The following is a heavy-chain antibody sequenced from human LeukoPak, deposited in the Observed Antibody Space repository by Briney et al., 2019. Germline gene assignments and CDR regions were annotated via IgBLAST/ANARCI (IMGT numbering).Heavy chain of an antibody. J-gene: IGHJ4*02. CDR1: GGSFSGHY. Sequence: PSETLSLTCAVYGGSFSGHYWSWIRQPPGKGLEWIGYIYYSGSTYYNPSLKSRVTISVDTSKNQFSLKLSSVTAADTAVYYCARDWVRGAYRFDYWGQGTLVTVSS. V-gene: IGHV4-30-4*01. D-gene: IGHD3-10*01. CDR3: ARDWVRGAYRFDY. CDR2: IYYSGST.